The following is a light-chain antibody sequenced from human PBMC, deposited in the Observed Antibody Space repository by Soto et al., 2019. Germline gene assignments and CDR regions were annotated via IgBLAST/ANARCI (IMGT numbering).Light chain of an antibody. J-gene: IGLJ2*01. V-gene: IGLV2-23*01. CDR3: CSYARSSTVV. Sequence: QSALTQPASVSGSPGQSITISCSGTSNDVGSFNLVSWYQQHPGKVPKLMIYEDTKRPSGVSNRFSGSKSGNTASMTISGLQAEDEADYYCCSYARSSTVVFGGGTKVTVL. CDR1: SNDVGSFNL. CDR2: EDT.